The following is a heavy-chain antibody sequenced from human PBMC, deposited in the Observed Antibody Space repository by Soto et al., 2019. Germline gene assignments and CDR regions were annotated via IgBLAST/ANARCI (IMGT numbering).Heavy chain of an antibody. CDR3: ARGSYVDTDMVLREPFYFDY. J-gene: IGHJ4*02. D-gene: IGHD5-18*01. CDR2: IIPIFGTA. Sequence: SVKVSCKASGGTFSSYAISWVRQAPGQGLEWMGGIIPIFGTANYAQKFQGRVTITADESTSTAYMELSSLRSEDTAVYYCARGSYVDTDMVLREPFYFDYWGQGTLVTVPS. V-gene: IGHV1-69*13. CDR1: GGTFSSYA.